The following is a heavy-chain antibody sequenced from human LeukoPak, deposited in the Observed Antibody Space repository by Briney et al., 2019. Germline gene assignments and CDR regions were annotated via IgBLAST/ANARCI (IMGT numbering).Heavy chain of an antibody. CDR1: GGSISSGGYS. D-gene: IGHD6-6*01. J-gene: IGHJ4*02. CDR3: ARASYSSSSVDY. V-gene: IGHV4-30-2*01. CDR2: IYHSGST. Sequence: SQTLSLTCAVSGGSISSGGYSWSWIRQPPGKGLEWIGYIYHSGSTYYNPSLKSRVTISVDRSKNQFSLKLSSVTAADTAVYYCARASYSSSSVDYWGQGTLVTVSS.